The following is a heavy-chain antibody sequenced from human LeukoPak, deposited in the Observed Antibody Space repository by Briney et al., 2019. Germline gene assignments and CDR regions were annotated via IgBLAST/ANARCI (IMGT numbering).Heavy chain of an antibody. CDR3: ARDIGYGDYAGQDY. CDR2: INPNSGGT. CDR1: GYTFSDYY. V-gene: IGHV1-2*02. Sequence: ASVKVSCKASGYTFSDYYMHWVRQAPGQGLEWMGWINPNSGGTNYAQKFQDRVTMTRDTSISTAYMELSRLRSDDTAVYYCARDIGYGDYAGQDYWGQGTLVTVSS. D-gene: IGHD4-17*01. J-gene: IGHJ4*02.